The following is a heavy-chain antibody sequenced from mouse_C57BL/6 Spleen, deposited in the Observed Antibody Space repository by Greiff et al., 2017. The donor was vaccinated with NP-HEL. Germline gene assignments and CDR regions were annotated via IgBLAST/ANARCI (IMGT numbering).Heavy chain of an antibody. Sequence: EVKLMESGGDLVKPGGSLKLSCAASGFTFSSYGMSWVRQTPDKRLEWVATISSGGSYTYYPDSVKGRFTISRDNAKNTLYLQLSSLKSEDTAMYYCARRRFTTVVEARKNDYFDYWGQGTTLTVSS. D-gene: IGHD1-1*01. V-gene: IGHV5-6*02. CDR2: ISSGGSYT. CDR1: GFTFSSYG. CDR3: ARRRFTTVVEARKNDYFDY. J-gene: IGHJ2*01.